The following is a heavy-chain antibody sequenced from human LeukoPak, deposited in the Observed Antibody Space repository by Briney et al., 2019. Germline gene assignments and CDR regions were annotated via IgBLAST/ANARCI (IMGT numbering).Heavy chain of an antibody. V-gene: IGHV3-30*02. CDR1: GFTLSSYG. J-gene: IGHJ4*02. CDR3: AKPMTTVTTSFDY. CDR2: IRYDGSNK. Sequence: PGGSLRLSCAASGFTLSSYGMHWVRQAPGKGLEWVAFIRYDGSNKYYADSVKGRFTISRDNSKNTLYLQMNSLRAEDTAVYYCAKPMTTVTTSFDYWGQGTLVTVSS. D-gene: IGHD4-17*01.